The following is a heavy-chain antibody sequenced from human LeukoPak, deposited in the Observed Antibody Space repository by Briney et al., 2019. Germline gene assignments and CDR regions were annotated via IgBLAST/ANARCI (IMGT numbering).Heavy chain of an antibody. Sequence: GRSLRLSCAASGFTFSTYTMNWVRQAPGKGLEWISYIRSSSSNIWYADSVKGRFTISRDNAKNSLYLQMNSLRDEDTAVYYCARDNDWAFDYWGQGTLVAVSS. J-gene: IGHJ4*02. V-gene: IGHV3-48*02. D-gene: IGHD1-1*01. CDR2: IRSSSSNI. CDR1: GFTFSTYT. CDR3: ARDNDWAFDY.